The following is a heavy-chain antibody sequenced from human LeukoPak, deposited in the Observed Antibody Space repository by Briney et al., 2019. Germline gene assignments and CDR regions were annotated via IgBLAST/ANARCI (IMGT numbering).Heavy chain of an antibody. CDR3: AKAVAARWLDP. D-gene: IGHD6-19*01. J-gene: IGHJ5*02. Sequence: GGSLRLSCAASGFTFSSYWMSWVRQAPGKGLECVANIKEDGSEKNYVDSVKGRLTISRDNAKNSLYLQMNSLRAEDTAVYYCAKAVAARWLDPWGQGTLVIVS. CDR1: GFTFSSYW. V-gene: IGHV3-7*01. CDR2: IKEDGSEK.